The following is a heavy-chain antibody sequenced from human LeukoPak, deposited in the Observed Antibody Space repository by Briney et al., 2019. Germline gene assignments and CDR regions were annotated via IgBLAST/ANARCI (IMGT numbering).Heavy chain of an antibody. J-gene: IGHJ4*02. Sequence: GGSLRLSCTASGFTFGDYAMSWVRQAPGKGLEWVSAISGSGGSTYYADSVKGRFTISRDNSKNTLYLQMNSLRAEDTAVYYCAKVLGTAMGGGVDYWGQGTLVTVSS. CDR3: AKVLGTAMGGGVDY. CDR1: GFTFGDYA. CDR2: ISGSGGST. D-gene: IGHD5-18*01. V-gene: IGHV3-23*01.